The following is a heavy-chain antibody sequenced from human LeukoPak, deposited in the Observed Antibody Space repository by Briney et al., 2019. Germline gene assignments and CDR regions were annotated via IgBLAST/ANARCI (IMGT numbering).Heavy chain of an antibody. J-gene: IGHJ4*02. D-gene: IGHD6-19*01. CDR3: ARAFSSGWYPYSIGGLWFDF. V-gene: IGHV4-59*01. CDR1: GGSISSYY. Sequence: SETLSLTCTVSGGSISSYYWSWIRQPPGKGLEWIGYIYYGGSTNCNPSLKSRVTVSVDTSKNRFSLKLSSVTAADTAVYYCARAFSSGWYPYSIGGLWFDFWGQGTLVTVSS. CDR2: IYYGGST.